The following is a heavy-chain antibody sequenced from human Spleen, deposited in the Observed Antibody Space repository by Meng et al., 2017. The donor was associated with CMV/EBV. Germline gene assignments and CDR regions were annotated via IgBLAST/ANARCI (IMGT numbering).Heavy chain of an antibody. D-gene: IGHD6-13*01. Sequence: GGSLRLSCAASGFTFSSFWMAWVRQAPGKGLEWVGNIKQDESEIQYVGSVKGRFTISRDNSKNTLYLQMNSLRVEDTAVYYCAKAFSSSWYREYYDSWGQGTLVTVSS. CDR3: AKAFSSSWYREYYDS. V-gene: IGHV3-7*03. CDR2: IKQDESEI. CDR1: GFTFSSFW. J-gene: IGHJ4*02.